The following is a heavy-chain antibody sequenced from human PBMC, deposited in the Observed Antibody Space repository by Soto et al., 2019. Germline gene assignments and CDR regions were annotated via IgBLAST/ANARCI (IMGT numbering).Heavy chain of an antibody. D-gene: IGHD6-19*01. CDR1: GFTFSSYS. CDR2: ISSSSSYI. CDR3: ARDSDSSGWGAFDI. V-gene: IGHV3-21*01. J-gene: IGHJ3*02. Sequence: EVQLVESGGGLVKPGGSLRLSCAASGFTFSSYSMNWVRQAPGKGLEWVSSISSSSSYIYYADSVKGRFTISRDNAKNSLDLQMNSLRAEDTAVYYCARDSDSSGWGAFDIWGQGTMVTVSS.